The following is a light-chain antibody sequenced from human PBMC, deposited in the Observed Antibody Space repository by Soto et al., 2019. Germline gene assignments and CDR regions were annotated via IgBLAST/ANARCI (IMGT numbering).Light chain of an antibody. CDR3: HQRQSWPRT. CDR1: QSVSSD. Sequence: EIVMTQSPATLSVSPGERVTLSCRASQSVSSDLAWYHQKPGQAPRLLIYYTSNRATGIPARFSGSGSGTDFTLTINSLAPEDFAIYYCHQRQSWPRTFGQGTKVDIK. CDR2: YTS. V-gene: IGKV3-11*01. J-gene: IGKJ1*01.